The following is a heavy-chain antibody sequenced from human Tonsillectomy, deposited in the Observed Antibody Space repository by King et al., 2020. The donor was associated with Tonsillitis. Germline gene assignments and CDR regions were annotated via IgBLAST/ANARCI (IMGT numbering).Heavy chain of an antibody. CDR1: GFTFSNYA. J-gene: IGHJ4*02. CDR3: AKPASPYSSNHMDY. D-gene: IGHD6-13*01. V-gene: IGHV3-23*04. Sequence: VQLVESGGGLVQPGRSLRLSCAASGFTFSNYAMSWVRQAPGKGLEWVSAISASGGYPYYADSVQGRFTISRDNSKNTLYLQMNSLRAEDTAVYYCAKPASPYSSNHMDYWGQGNLVTVSS. CDR2: ISASGGYP.